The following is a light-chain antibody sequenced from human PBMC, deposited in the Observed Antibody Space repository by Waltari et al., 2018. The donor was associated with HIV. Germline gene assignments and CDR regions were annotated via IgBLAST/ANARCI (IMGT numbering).Light chain of an antibody. CDR2: YDD. J-gene: IGLJ2*01. CDR3: AAAWDDSLNGPV. V-gene: IGLV1-36*01. Sequence: QSVLTQPPSVSEAPGQRVTISCSGSSSNIGNNAVNWYQQLPGKAPKLLIYYDDLLPSGGSDRFSGSKSGTAASLAISGLQSEDEADYYCAAAWDDSLNGPVFGGGTKLTVL. CDR1: SSNIGNNA.